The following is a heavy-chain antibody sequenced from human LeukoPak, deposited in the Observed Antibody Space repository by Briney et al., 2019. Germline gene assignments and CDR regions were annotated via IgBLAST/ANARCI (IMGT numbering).Heavy chain of an antibody. D-gene: IGHD5-18*01. CDR3: ARDRDTAYDY. J-gene: IGHJ4*02. Sequence: SETLSLTCTVSGGSISSVGYYWSWIRQPPGKGLEWIGYIYYSGSTNYNPSLKSRVTISVDTSKNQFSLKLSSVTAADTAVYYCARDRDTAYDYWGQGTLVTVSS. CDR2: IYYSGST. V-gene: IGHV4-61*08. CDR1: GGSISSVGYY.